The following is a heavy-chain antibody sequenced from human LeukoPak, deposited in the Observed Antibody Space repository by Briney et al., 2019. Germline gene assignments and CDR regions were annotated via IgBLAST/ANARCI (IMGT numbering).Heavy chain of an antibody. CDR3: ARPGIAAAGSPYYYYGMDV. D-gene: IGHD6-13*01. V-gene: IGHV1-18*01. CDR2: ISAYNGNT. Sequence: ASVKVSCKASGGTFSSYAISWVRQAPGQGLEWMGWISAYNGNTNYAQKLQGRVTMTTDTSTSTAYMELRSLRSDDTAVYYCARPGIAAAGSPYYYYGMDVWGQGTTVTVSS. J-gene: IGHJ6*02. CDR1: GGTFSSYA.